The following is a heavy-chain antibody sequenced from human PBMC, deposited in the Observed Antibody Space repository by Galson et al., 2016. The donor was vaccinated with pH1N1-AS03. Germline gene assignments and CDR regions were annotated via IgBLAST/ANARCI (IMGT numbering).Heavy chain of an antibody. D-gene: IGHD2-2*01. V-gene: IGHV1-69*06. Sequence: SVKVSCKASGGTFSGNTFTWVRQAPGQGLEWMGGIIPIYGSANYAQKFQGRVTITADKSTNTVYMELRSLKSDDTAVYYCARNNSLCGVSTYYYYGLDVWGQGTAVTVS. J-gene: IGHJ6*02. CDR2: IIPIYGSA. CDR1: GGTFSGNT. CDR3: ARNNSLCGVSTYYYYGLDV.